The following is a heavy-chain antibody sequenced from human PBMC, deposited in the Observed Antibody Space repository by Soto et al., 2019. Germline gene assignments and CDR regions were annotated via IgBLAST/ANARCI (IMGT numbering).Heavy chain of an antibody. CDR2: TSFDGSHE. CDR1: GFIFSDFG. J-gene: IGHJ4*02. V-gene: IGHV3-30*18. CDR3: AKSPSKARDYEVLAGYSGYFDS. Sequence: LRLSCAASGFIFSDFGMSWVRQAPGKGLEWVAVTSFDGSHEYYAASAKGRFTISRDNSKNMLLLQMDNVRAEDTAVYYCAKSPSKARDYEVLAGYSGYFDSWGLGTLVTVSS. D-gene: IGHD3-9*01.